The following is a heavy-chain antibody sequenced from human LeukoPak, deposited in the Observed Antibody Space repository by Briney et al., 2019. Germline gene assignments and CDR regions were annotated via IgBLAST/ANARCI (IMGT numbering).Heavy chain of an antibody. CDR1: GFTFSSYW. V-gene: IGHV3-74*01. D-gene: IGHD6-13*01. J-gene: IGHJ4*02. CDR2: INTDGSTT. CDR3: ASGLKSYTTSWYGDY. Sequence: GGSLRLPCAASGFTFSSYWMHWVRQAPGKGLVWVSRINTDGSTTTYADSVQGRFTISRDNAKNTLYLQMNSLRAEDTAVYYCASGLKSYTTSWYGDYWGQGILVTVSS.